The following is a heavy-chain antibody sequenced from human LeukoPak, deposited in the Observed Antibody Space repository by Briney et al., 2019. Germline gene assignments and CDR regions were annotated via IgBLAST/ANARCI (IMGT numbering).Heavy chain of an antibody. Sequence: GGSLRLSCAASGFTFTNYAMSWVRQTPGKGLEWVSATVGSRPDTYHADSVKGRFSISRDNSKNTLYLEVNSLRAEDTAVYYCARGSRYYDSSGYNDYWGQGTLVTVSS. CDR3: ARGSRYYDSSGYNDY. J-gene: IGHJ4*02. CDR1: GFTFTNYA. V-gene: IGHV3-23*01. D-gene: IGHD3-22*01. CDR2: TVGSRPDT.